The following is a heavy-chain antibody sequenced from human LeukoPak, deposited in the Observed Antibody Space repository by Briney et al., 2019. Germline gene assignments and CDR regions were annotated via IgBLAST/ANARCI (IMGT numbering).Heavy chain of an antibody. CDR1: GFTFSDYY. CDR3: ATDRGFASFDY. J-gene: IGHJ4*02. D-gene: IGHD3-3*01. Sequence: PGGSLRLSCAASGFTFSDYYLSWIRQAPGKGLEWVSYISGNDPTIYYADSVKGRFTISRDNAKNSLYLQLNSLRAEDTAVYYCATDRGFASFDYWGQGTLVTVSS. CDR2: ISGNDPTI. V-gene: IGHV3-11*04.